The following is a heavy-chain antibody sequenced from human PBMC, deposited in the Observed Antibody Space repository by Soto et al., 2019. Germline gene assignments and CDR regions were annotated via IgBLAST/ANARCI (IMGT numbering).Heavy chain of an antibody. D-gene: IGHD3-10*01. J-gene: IGHJ6*03. CDR3: ARKPITMVRGVIMLVMDV. V-gene: IGHV3-74*01. Sequence: GGSLRLSCAASGFTFSSYWMHWVRQAPGKGLVWVSRINSDGSSTSYADSVKGRFTISRDNAKNTLYLQMNSLRAEDTAVYYCARKPITMVRGVIMLVMDVWGKGTTVTVSS. CDR1: GFTFSSYW. CDR2: INSDGSST.